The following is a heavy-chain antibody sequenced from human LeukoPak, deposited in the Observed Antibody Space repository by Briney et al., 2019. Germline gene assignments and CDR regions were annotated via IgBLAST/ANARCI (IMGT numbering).Heavy chain of an antibody. CDR1: GYTFTSYG. Sequence: GASVKVSCKASGYTFTSYGNSWVRQAPGQGLEWMGWISAYNGNTNYAQKLQGRVTMTTDTSTSTAYMELRSLRSDDTAVYYCARDPDYDIMTGYPFDYWGQGTLVTVSS. J-gene: IGHJ4*02. CDR3: ARDPDYDIMTGYPFDY. D-gene: IGHD3-9*01. CDR2: ISAYNGNT. V-gene: IGHV1-18*01.